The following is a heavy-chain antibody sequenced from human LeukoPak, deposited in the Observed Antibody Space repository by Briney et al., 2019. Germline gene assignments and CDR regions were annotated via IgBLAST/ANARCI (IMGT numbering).Heavy chain of an antibody. J-gene: IGHJ6*03. D-gene: IGHD2-2*01. Sequence: ASVKVSCKTSGYTFTDYYMHWVRQAPGQGLEWMGWINPNSGDTNYAQKFQGRVTMTRDTSISTAYMEPSRLRSDDTAVYYCARDSIYYYYMDVWGKGTTVTVSS. V-gene: IGHV1-2*02. CDR2: INPNSGDT. CDR3: ARDSIYYYYMDV. CDR1: GYTFTDYY.